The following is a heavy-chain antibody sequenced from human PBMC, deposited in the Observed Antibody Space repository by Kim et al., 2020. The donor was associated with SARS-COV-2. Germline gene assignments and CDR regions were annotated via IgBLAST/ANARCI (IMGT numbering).Heavy chain of an antibody. Sequence: GSTNHNPSLRSRVTISVDTSKNQFSLKLTSVTAADTALYFCARQYGSSLDYWGQGTLVTVSS. CDR3: ARQYGSSLDY. CDR2: GST. D-gene: IGHD6-6*01. J-gene: IGHJ4*02. V-gene: IGHV4-39*01.